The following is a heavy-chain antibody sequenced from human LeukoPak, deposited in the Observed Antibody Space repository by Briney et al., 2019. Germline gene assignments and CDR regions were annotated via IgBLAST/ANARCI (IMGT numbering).Heavy chain of an antibody. CDR2: IKEDGSDK. V-gene: IGHV3-7*05. D-gene: IGHD2-15*01. CDR1: GFTVSKAW. CDR3: ARVAGGGLDY. Sequence: GGSLRLSCAASGFTVSKAWMSWVRQAPGKGLEWVANIKEDGSDKYYVDSVKGRFTIFRDNAKNSLFLQMNSLRAEDTAVYYCARVAGGGLDYWGQGTLVTVSS. J-gene: IGHJ4*02.